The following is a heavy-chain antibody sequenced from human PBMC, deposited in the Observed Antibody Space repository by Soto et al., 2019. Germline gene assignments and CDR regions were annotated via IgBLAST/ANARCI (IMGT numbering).Heavy chain of an antibody. J-gene: IGHJ5*02. CDR2: IYATGTT. Sequence: SETLSLTCTVSGASISGFYWSWIRKSAGKGLEWIGRIYATGTTDYNPSLKSRVMMSVDTSKKQFSLKLRSVTAADTAVYYCVRDGTKPLRDWFVPWGQGISLTVST. CDR3: VRDGTKPLRDWFVP. CDR1: GASISGFY. V-gene: IGHV4-4*07. D-gene: IGHD1-1*01.